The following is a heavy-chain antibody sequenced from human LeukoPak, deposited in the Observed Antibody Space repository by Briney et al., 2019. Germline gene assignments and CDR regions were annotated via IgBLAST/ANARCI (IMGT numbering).Heavy chain of an antibody. CDR3: ARVNNDSRDFDY. CDR1: GGSISSGDYY. J-gene: IGHJ4*02. Sequence: SETLSLTCTVSGGSISSGDYYWSWIRQPPGKGLEWIGYIYYSGSTYYNPSLKSRVTISVDTSKNQFSLKLSSVTAADTAVYYCARVNNDSRDFDYWGQGTLVTVSS. D-gene: IGHD3-22*01. CDR2: IYYSGST. V-gene: IGHV4-30-4*01.